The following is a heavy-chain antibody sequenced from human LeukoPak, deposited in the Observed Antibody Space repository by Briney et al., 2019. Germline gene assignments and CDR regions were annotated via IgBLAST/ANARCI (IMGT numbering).Heavy chain of an antibody. CDR1: GFTFDDYA. D-gene: IGHD6-13*01. J-gene: IGHJ4*02. Sequence: PGGSLRLSCAASGFTFDDYAIYWVRQGPGKGLEWVSLISGDGGSIYYADSVKGRFTISRDNSKNSLYLQMNSLRTEDTALYYCAKEDYSSSWYALDYWGQGTLDTVSS. CDR2: ISGDGGSI. CDR3: AKEDYSSSWYALDY. V-gene: IGHV3-43*02.